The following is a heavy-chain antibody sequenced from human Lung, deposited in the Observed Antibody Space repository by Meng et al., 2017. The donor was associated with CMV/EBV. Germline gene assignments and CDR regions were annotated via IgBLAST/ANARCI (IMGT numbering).Heavy chain of an antibody. D-gene: IGHD1-14*01. CDR1: GYIFNNYG. Sequence: QVRLVRAGAGVKEPGASVKVSCKASGYIFNNYGVSWVRQAPGQGPEWMGWISAYNGNTNYAQNFQGRFTMTTDTSTSTAYMELRGLRSDDTAVYYCARDLPGGTKGTWLDLWGQGTLVTVSS. V-gene: IGHV1-18*01. CDR3: ARDLPGGTKGTWLDL. CDR2: ISAYNGNT. J-gene: IGHJ5*02.